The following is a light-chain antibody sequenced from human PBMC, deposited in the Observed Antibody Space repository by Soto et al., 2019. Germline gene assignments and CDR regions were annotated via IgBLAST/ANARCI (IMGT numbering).Light chain of an antibody. CDR1: QAISTY. CDR2: AAS. V-gene: IGKV1-27*01. J-gene: IGKJ1*01. Sequence: DIQMTQSPSSLSASLGDRVTITCRASQAISTYLAWYQQKPGKAPKLLIYAASTLQSGVPSRFSGSGSGTHFTLTISSLQPDDFATYFCQKYYSAPWTFGQGTKVDIK. CDR3: QKYYSAPWT.